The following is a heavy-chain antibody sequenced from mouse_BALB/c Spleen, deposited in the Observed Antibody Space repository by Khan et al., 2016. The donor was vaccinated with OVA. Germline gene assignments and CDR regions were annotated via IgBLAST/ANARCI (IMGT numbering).Heavy chain of an antibody. J-gene: IGHJ3*01. CDR2: IWAGGST. V-gene: IGHV2-9*02. D-gene: IGHD1-3*01. CDR1: GFSLSNYG. CDR3: ARACYNGAWFAY. Sequence: QVQLKESGPGLVAPSQTLSITCTVSGFSLSNYGVHWVRQPPGKGLEWLGVIWAGGSTNHNSALMSRLSISKDDSKSQVFLKMHSLQTDDTAMYYCARACYNGAWFAYGGQGTLVTVSA.